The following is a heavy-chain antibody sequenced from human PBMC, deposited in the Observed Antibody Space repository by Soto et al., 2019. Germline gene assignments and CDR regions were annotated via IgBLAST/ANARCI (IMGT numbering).Heavy chain of an antibody. D-gene: IGHD3-22*01. J-gene: IGHJ5*02. CDR2: IIPIFGTA. Sequence: SVKVSCKASAGTFSSYAISWVRQAPGQGLEWMGGIIPIFGTANYAQKFRGRVTITADKSTSTAYMELSSLRSEDTAVYYCASDYYYDSSGYYFRWFDPWGQGTLVTVSS. CDR1: AGTFSSYA. CDR3: ASDYYYDSSGYYFRWFDP. V-gene: IGHV1-69*06.